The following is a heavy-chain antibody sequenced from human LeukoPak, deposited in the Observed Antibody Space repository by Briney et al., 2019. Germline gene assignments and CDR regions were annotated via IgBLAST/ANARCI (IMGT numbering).Heavy chain of an antibody. V-gene: IGHV3-30*18. D-gene: IGHD4-11*01. CDR3: AKNHDYSNYVEAGRYYYYGMDV. Sequence: GGSLRLSCAASGFTFSSYCMHWVRQAPGKGLEWVAVISYDGSNKYYADSVKGRFTISRDNSKNTLYLQMNSLRAEDTAVYYCAKNHDYSNYVEAGRYYYYGMDVWGQGTTVTVSS. CDR2: ISYDGSNK. J-gene: IGHJ6*02. CDR1: GFTFSSYC.